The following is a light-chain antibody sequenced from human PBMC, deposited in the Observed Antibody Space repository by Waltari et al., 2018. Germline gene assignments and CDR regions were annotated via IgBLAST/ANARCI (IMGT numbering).Light chain of an antibody. V-gene: IGKV4-1*01. Sequence: DIVMTQSPDSLAVSLGERATINCKSSQSVLYSSNNKNYLAWYQQKPGQPPKLLIYWASTRDSGVPDRFSGSVSGTDFTLTISSLQAEDVAVYYCQHYYSPPWTFGRGTKVEIK. CDR2: WAS. CDR3: QHYYSPPWT. J-gene: IGKJ1*01. CDR1: QSVLYSSNNKNY.